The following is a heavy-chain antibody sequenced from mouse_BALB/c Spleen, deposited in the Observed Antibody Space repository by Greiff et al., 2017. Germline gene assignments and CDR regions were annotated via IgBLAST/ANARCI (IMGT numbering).Heavy chain of an antibody. D-gene: IGHD2-4*01. Sequence: DVKLVESGPGLVKPSQSLSLTCTVTGYSITSDYAWNWIRQFPGNKLEWMGYISYSGSTSYNPSLKSRISITRDTSKNQFFLQLNSVTTEDTATYYCAREGVYYDYDGGYFDYWGQGTTLTVSS. V-gene: IGHV3-2*02. CDR3: AREGVYYDYDGGYFDY. CDR2: ISYSGST. CDR1: GYSITSDYA. J-gene: IGHJ2*01.